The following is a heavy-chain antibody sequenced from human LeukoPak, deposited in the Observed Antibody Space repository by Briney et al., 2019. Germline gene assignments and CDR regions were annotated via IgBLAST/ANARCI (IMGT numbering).Heavy chain of an antibody. Sequence: SETLSLTCAVYGGSFSGYYWSWIRRPPGKGLEWIGEINHSGSTNYNPSLKSRVTISVDTSKNQFSLKLSSVTAADTAVYYCARGLSYYYDSSGLNYFDYWGQGTLVTVSS. D-gene: IGHD3-22*01. J-gene: IGHJ4*02. CDR2: INHSGST. V-gene: IGHV4-34*01. CDR3: ARGLSYYYDSSGLNYFDY. CDR1: GGSFSGYY.